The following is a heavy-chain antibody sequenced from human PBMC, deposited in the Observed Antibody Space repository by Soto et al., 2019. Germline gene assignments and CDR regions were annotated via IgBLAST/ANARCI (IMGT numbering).Heavy chain of an antibody. CDR3: AKDCVSYYDFWSGYYSAFDS. Sequence: EVQLVESGGGLVQPGRSLRLSCAASGFTFDDYAMHWVRQAPGKGLEWVSGISWNSGSIGYADSVKGRFTISRDNAKNSLYMQMNSLRAEDTALYYCAKDCVSYYDFWSGYYSAFDSWGQGTMVTVSS. CDR2: ISWNSGSI. CDR1: GFTFDDYA. J-gene: IGHJ3*02. D-gene: IGHD3-3*01. V-gene: IGHV3-9*01.